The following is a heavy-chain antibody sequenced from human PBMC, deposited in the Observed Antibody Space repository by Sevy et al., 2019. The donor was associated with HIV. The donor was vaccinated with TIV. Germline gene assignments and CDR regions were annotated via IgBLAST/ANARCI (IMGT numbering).Heavy chain of an antibody. Sequence: GGSLRLSCAASGFTFSSYAMSWVRQAPGKGLEWVSAISGSGGSTYYADSVKGRFTISRDNSKNTLYLQMNSLRAEDTAVYYCAKRVNYYDSSGNYLWYFDLWGRGTLVTVSS. D-gene: IGHD3-22*01. J-gene: IGHJ2*01. CDR3: AKRVNYYDSSGNYLWYFDL. CDR2: ISGSGGST. CDR1: GFTFSSYA. V-gene: IGHV3-23*01.